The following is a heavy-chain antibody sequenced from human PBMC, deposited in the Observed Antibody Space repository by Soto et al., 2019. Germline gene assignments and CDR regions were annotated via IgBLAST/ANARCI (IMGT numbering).Heavy chain of an antibody. Sequence: SVKVSCKASGGTFYTYTFSWVRQAPGQGLEWMGSITPIYPTTNYAEKFQGRLTVTADGSTNTAYMELNSLTSDDTAVYYCARIPRYSFPTSDDLDSWGQGTLVTV. V-gene: IGHV1-69*13. CDR1: GGTFYTYT. CDR2: ITPIYPTT. J-gene: IGHJ4*02. CDR3: ARIPRYSFPTSDDLDS. D-gene: IGHD5-18*01.